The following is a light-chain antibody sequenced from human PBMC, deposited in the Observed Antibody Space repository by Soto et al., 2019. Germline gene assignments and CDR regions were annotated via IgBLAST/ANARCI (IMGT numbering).Light chain of an antibody. CDR2: GAT. J-gene: IGKJ5*01. CDR1: ESVSDY. V-gene: IGKV3-20*01. CDR3: QQYVTSPAIT. Sequence: EIVLTQSPGALSLSPGERATLSCWASESVSDYLAWYQQKPGLAPRLLIHGATKRTSGTPDRFSSTGSGTAFTLAISRLEPEDFAVYYCQQYVTSPAITFGQGTRLEIK.